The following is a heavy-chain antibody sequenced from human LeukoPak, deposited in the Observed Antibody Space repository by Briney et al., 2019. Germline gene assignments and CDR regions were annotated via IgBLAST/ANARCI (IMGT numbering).Heavy chain of an antibody. CDR2: ISASGGDT. CDR1: GSTFSSYA. V-gene: IGHV3-23*01. Sequence: AGGSLRLSCAASGSTFSSYAMSWVRQAPGKGLEWVSTISASGGDTFYADSVKGRFTISRDNSKNTQYLQLKSLRAEDTAVYYCPIGEFFDSWGQGILVTVSS. J-gene: IGHJ4*02. CDR3: PIGEFFDS. D-gene: IGHD3-10*01.